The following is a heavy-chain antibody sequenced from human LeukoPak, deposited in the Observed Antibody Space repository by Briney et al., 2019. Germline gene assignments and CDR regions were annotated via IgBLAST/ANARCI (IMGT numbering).Heavy chain of an antibody. CDR3: ARGGPYYYDSSGPYWFDP. Sequence: GGSLRLSCAASGFTFSSYWMHWVRHAPGKGLVWVSRINSDGSSTSYADSVKGRFTISRDNAKNTLYLQMNSPRAEDTAVYYCARGGPYYYDSSGPYWFDPWGQGTLVTVSS. CDR2: INSDGSST. V-gene: IGHV3-74*01. CDR1: GFTFSSYW. D-gene: IGHD3-22*01. J-gene: IGHJ5*02.